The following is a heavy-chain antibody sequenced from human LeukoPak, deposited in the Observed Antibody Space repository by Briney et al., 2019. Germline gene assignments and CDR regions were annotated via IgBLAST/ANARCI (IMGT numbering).Heavy chain of an antibody. CDR1: GGSISNYY. CDR2: ISYSASS. CDR3: ASSYYDFWSGYYFGGNRAFDI. J-gene: IGHJ3*02. Sequence: PSETLSLTCTVSGGSISNYYWSWIRQPPGKGLEWLGYISYSASSNYNPSLKSRVSISVDTSKNKFSLKLNSVTAADTAVYYCASSYYDFWSGYYFGGNRAFDIWGQGTMVTVSS. D-gene: IGHD3-3*01. V-gene: IGHV4-59*01.